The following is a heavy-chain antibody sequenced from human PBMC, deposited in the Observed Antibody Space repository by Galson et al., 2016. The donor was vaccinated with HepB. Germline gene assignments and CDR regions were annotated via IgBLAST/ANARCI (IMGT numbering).Heavy chain of an antibody. CDR3: ARDRYVRFSDWLSQDIDY. CDR2: ITSSSRHI. D-gene: IGHD3-3*01. CDR1: GFTFSSHG. J-gene: IGHJ4*02. V-gene: IGHV3-21*01. Sequence: SLRLSCAASGFTFSSHGMSWVRQAPGKGLEWVSSITSSSRHIYYADSVQGRFTISRDDAKDSLYLQMNRLRAEDTAVYYCARDRYVRFSDWLSQDIDYWGQGTLVTVSS.